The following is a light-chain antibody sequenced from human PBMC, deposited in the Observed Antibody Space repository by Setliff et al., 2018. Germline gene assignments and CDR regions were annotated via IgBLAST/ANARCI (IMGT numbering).Light chain of an antibody. CDR1: SSDVGGYKY. Sequence: QAVLTHPASVSGSPGQSITISCTGTSSDVGGYKYVSWYQHPPGKAPKVVIYDANQRPSGVSTRFSGSKSGNTASLSISGLQAEDEADCYCNSYTRSDTFVFGTGTKVTVL. CDR2: DAN. J-gene: IGLJ1*01. V-gene: IGLV2-14*03. CDR3: NSYTRSDTFV.